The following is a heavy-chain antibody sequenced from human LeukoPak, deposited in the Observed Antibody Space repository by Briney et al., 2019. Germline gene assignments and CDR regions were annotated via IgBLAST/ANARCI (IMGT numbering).Heavy chain of an antibody. V-gene: IGHV4-59*01. Sequence: KSSETLSLTCTVSGGSISGFYWSWLRQPPGKGLEWIGYMDKSGSTTYNPSLKSRVTISVDTSKNQFSLKLSPVTAADTAVYYCARDYSKGGGFDFWGQGTLVTVSS. CDR3: ARDYSKGGGFDF. CDR2: MDKSGST. D-gene: IGHD4-11*01. J-gene: IGHJ4*02. CDR1: GGSISGFY.